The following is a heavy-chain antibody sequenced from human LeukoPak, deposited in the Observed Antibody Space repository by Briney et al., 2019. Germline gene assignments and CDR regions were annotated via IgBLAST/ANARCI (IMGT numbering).Heavy chain of an antibody. J-gene: IGHJ4*02. D-gene: IGHD2/OR15-2a*01. CDR2: IYYSGST. CDR1: GGSISSGDYY. Sequence: SETLSLTCTVSGGSISSGDYYWSWIRQPPGKGLECIGYIYYSGSTYYNPSLKSRVTISVDTSKNQFSLKLSSVTAADTAVYYCAGHHPRNTVDFWGQGTLVTVSS. CDR3: AGHHPRNTVDF. V-gene: IGHV4-30-4*01.